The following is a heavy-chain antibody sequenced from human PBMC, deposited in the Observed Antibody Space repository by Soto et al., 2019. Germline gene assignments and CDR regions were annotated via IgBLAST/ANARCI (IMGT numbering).Heavy chain of an antibody. Sequence: GASVKVSCKASGYTFTSYGISWVRQAPGRGLEWMGWISAYNGNTNYAQRLQGRVTMTTDTSTSTAYMELRSLRSDDTAVYYCARALVVVVAATSPYYGMDVWGQGTRSPSP. D-gene: IGHD2-15*01. J-gene: IGHJ6*02. V-gene: IGHV1-18*01. CDR2: ISAYNGNT. CDR1: GYTFTSYG. CDR3: ARALVVVVAATSPYYGMDV.